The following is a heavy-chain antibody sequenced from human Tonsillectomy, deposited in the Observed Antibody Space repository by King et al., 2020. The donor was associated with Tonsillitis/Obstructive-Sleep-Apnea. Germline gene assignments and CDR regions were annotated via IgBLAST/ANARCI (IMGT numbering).Heavy chain of an antibody. CDR2: ISSSSDYI. D-gene: IGHD2-15*01. J-gene: IGHJ4*02. CDR3: ARDTHGDY. Sequence: VQLVESGGGLVKPGGSLRLSCAASGFTFSTYTINWVRQAPGRGLEWVSSISSSSDYIYYADSVKGRFTISRDNAKNSLYLQMNSLRAEDTAVYYCARDTHGDYWGQGTLVTVSS. CDR1: GFTFSTYT. V-gene: IGHV3-21*01.